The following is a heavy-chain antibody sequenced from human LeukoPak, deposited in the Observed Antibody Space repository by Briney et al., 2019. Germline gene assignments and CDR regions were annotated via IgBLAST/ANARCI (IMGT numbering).Heavy chain of an antibody. D-gene: IGHD3-22*01. Sequence: GGSLRLSCAASGFTFSGSALHWVRQASGKGLEWVGRIRSTANGYATAYAASVKGRFTISRDDSKNTAYLQMDSLKTEDTAVYYCTRLGYNYDSSDNYWGQGTLVTVSS. V-gene: IGHV3-73*01. CDR2: IRSTANGYAT. CDR3: TRLGYNYDSSDNY. CDR1: GFTFSGSA. J-gene: IGHJ4*02.